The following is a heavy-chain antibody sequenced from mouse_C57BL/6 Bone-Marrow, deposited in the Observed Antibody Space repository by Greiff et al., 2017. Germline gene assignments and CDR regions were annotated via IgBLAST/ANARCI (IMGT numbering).Heavy chain of an antibody. J-gene: IGHJ2*01. V-gene: IGHV3-6*01. Sequence: EVQLQESGPGLVKPSQSLSLTCSVTGYSITSGYYWNWIRQLPGNKLEWMGYISYDGSNNYNPSLKNRIPITRDTSKNQFFLKLNSVTTENTATYYGAREGYGSFFDYWGQGTTLTVSS. CDR3: AREGYGSFFDY. D-gene: IGHD1-1*01. CDR2: ISYDGSN. CDR1: GYSITSGYY.